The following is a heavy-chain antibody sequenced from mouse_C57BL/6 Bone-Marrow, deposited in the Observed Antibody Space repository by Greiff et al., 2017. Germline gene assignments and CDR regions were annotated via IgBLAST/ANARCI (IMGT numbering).Heavy chain of an antibody. J-gene: IGHJ4*01. CDR1: GYSITSCYY. CDR3: ARDGYYDATEY. CDR2: ISYDGSN. Sequence: EVQLMESGPGLVKPSPSLSLTCSVTGYSITSCYYWNWIRQFPGNKLEWMGYISYDGSNNYNPSFKNRISITPDTSKNQSFRKLNSVTTEVTATDYGARDGYYDATEYWGQGTSVTVSS. D-gene: IGHD2-14*01. V-gene: IGHV3-6*01.